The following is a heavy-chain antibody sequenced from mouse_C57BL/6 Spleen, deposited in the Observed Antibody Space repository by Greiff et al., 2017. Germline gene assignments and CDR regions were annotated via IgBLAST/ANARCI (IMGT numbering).Heavy chain of an antibody. D-gene: IGHD2-10*01. CDR2: INPYNGGT. V-gene: IGHV1-19*01. Sequence: SGPVLVKPGASVKMSCKASGYTFTDYYMNWVKQSHGKSLEWIGVINPYNGGTSYNQKFKGKATLTVDKSSSTAYMELNSLTSEDSAVYYCALLEEDFGYWGQSTTLTVSS. CDR1: GYTFTDYY. CDR3: ALLEEDFGY. J-gene: IGHJ2*01.